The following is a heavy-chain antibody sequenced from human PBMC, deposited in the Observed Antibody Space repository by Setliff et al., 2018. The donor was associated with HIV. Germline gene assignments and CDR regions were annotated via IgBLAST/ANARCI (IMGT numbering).Heavy chain of an antibody. CDR2: NYYSGST. J-gene: IGHJ4*02. CDR1: GGSISSYY. CDR3: ARPGPPYVPSQVLPFDS. Sequence: SETLSLTCTVSGGSISSYYRSWIRQPPGKGLEWIGYNYYSGSTNYNHSLKSRVTISVDTSKNQFSLKLTSVTAADTAVYYCARPGPPYVPSQVLPFDSWGQGLLVTVSS. V-gene: IGHV4-59*03. D-gene: IGHD3-16*01.